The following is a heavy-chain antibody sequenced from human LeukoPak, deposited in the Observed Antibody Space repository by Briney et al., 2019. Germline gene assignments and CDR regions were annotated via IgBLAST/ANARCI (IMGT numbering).Heavy chain of an antibody. CDR3: ARVSRQDSSGYYNSLSAFDI. Sequence: GGSLRLSCAASGFTFSSYWMSWVRQAPGKGLEWVANIKQDGSEKYYVDSVKGRFTISRDNAKNSLYLQMNSLRAEDTAVYYCARVSRQDSSGYYNSLSAFDIWGQGTMVTVSS. CDR2: IKQDGSEK. V-gene: IGHV3-7*01. D-gene: IGHD3-22*01. CDR1: GFTFSSYW. J-gene: IGHJ3*02.